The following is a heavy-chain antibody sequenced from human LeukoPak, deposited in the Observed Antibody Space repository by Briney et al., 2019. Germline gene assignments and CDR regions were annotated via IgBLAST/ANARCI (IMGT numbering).Heavy chain of an antibody. V-gene: IGHV4-39*07. J-gene: IGHJ4*02. CDR2: IYYSGST. CDR3: ARDYYGSLDY. Sequence: SETLSLTCTVSGGSISSSRYYWGWVRQPPGKGLEWIGSIYYSGSTYYNPSLQSRVTISIDTSKNQFSLKLSSVTAADTAVYYCARDYYGSLDYWGQGILVTVSS. CDR1: GGSISSSRYY. D-gene: IGHD3-10*01.